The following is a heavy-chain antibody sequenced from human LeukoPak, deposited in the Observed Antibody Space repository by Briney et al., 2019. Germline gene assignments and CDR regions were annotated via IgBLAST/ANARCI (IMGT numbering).Heavy chain of an antibody. Sequence: GGSLRLSCAASGFTFSSSAMSWVRQAPGKGLEWVSAISNNGGYTYYADSVKGRFTISRDNSKNTLYVQMNSLRAEDTAVYYCAKDGGSGYYYFDYWGQGTLVTVSS. V-gene: IGHV3-23*01. D-gene: IGHD3-22*01. CDR2: ISNNGGYT. CDR3: AKDGGSGYYYFDY. J-gene: IGHJ4*02. CDR1: GFTFSSSA.